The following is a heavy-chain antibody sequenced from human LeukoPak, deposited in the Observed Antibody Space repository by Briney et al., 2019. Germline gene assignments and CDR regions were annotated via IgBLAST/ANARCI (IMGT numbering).Heavy chain of an antibody. Sequence: GGSLRLSCTTSGFTFGDHAMNWFRQAPGKGLEWVGYIRSKAYGGTTEYAASVKGRFTMSRDDSRSIAYLQMNSLRSEDTAVYYCCSSGWNVYSMDVWGQGTTVTVSS. CDR2: IRSKAYGGTT. D-gene: IGHD6-19*01. V-gene: IGHV3-49*03. CDR3: CSSGWNVYSMDV. J-gene: IGHJ6*02. CDR1: GFTFGDHA.